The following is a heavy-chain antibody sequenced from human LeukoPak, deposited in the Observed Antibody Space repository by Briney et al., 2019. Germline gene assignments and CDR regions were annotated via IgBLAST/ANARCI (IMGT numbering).Heavy chain of an antibody. J-gene: IGHJ5*02. CDR2: ISAYNGNT. D-gene: IGHD3-3*01. CDR3: ARGSGFWSGYYSSGFLGNWFDP. CDR1: GYTFTSYG. Sequence: ASVKVSCKASGYTFTSYGISWVRQAPGQGLEWMGWISAYNGNTNYAQKLQGRVTMTTDTSTSTAYMELRSLRSDDTAVYYCARGSGFWSGYYSSGFLGNWFDPWGQGTLVTVSS. V-gene: IGHV1-18*01.